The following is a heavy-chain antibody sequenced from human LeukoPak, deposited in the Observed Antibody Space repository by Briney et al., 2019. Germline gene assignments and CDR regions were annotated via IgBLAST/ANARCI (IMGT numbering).Heavy chain of an antibody. CDR3: ARDVSGGNCLFDY. CDR1: GYTFTTYY. Sequence: ASVKVSCKASGYTFTTYYFHWVRQAPGQGLEWIGIINPSGGSTSYAQKFQDRVTMTRDTSTSTLYMELTSLRSEDTAVYYCARDVSGGNCLFDYWGQGTLVTVSS. D-gene: IGHD2-15*01. V-gene: IGHV1-46*01. CDR2: INPSGGST. J-gene: IGHJ4*02.